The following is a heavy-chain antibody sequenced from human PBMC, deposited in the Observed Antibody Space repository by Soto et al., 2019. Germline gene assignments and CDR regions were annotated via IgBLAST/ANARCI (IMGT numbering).Heavy chain of an antibody. CDR1: GFTFSNAW. Sequence: EVQLVESGGGLVKPGGSLRLSCAASGFTFSNAWMSWVRQAPGKGLEWVGRIKSKTDGGTTDYAAPVKGRFTISRDDSNNTLYLQMNSLKTEDTAVYYCTTTAAAGPSYYYGMDVWGQGTTDTVSS. V-gene: IGHV3-15*01. J-gene: IGHJ6*02. CDR2: IKSKTDGGTT. CDR3: TTTAAAGPSYYYGMDV. D-gene: IGHD6-13*01.